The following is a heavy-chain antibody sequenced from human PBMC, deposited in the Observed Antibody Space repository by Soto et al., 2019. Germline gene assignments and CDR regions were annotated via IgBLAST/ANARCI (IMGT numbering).Heavy chain of an antibody. J-gene: IGHJ5*02. CDR1: GFTFDDYA. V-gene: IGHV3-9*01. CDR3: AKDYVFRPGSGSYYNWFDP. Sequence: GGSLRLSCAASGFTFDDYAMHWVRQAPGKGLEWVSGISWNSGSIGYADSVKGRFTISRDNAKNSLYLQMNSLRAEDTALYYCAKDYVFRPGSGSYYNWFDPWGQGTLVTVSS. CDR2: ISWNSGSI. D-gene: IGHD3-10*01.